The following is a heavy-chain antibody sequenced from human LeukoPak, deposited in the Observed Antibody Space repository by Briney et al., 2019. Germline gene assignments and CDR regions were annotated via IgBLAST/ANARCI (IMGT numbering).Heavy chain of an antibody. Sequence: ASVKVSCKASGYIFTAYYMYWVRQAPGQGLEWMGWINLNSGRTNYARKFQGRVTMTRDTSISTAYMELSRLRSDDTAVYYCARESGSYFRAADYWGQGTLVTVSS. J-gene: IGHJ4*02. D-gene: IGHD1-26*01. CDR1: GYIFTAYY. V-gene: IGHV1-2*02. CDR3: ARESGSYFRAADY. CDR2: INLNSGRT.